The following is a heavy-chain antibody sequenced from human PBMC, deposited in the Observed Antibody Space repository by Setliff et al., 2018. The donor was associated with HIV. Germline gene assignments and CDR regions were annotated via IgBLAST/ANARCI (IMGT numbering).Heavy chain of an antibody. D-gene: IGHD6-13*01. Sequence: PSETLSLTCTVSGVSISNYYWSWIRQPPGKGLEWIGYMYYSGNTNYNPSLKSRVTISVDTSKSQFSLKLSSVTAADTAIYYCARDPGITAAGTEYFDSWGQGILVTV. V-gene: IGHV4-59*01. CDR3: ARDPGITAAGTEYFDS. CDR2: MYYSGNT. J-gene: IGHJ4*02. CDR1: GVSISNYY.